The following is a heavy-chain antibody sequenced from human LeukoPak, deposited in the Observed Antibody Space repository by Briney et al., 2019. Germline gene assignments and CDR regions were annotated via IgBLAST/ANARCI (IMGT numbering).Heavy chain of an antibody. CDR2: ISSSGSTI. Sequence: GGSLRLSCAASGFTFSSYEMNWVRQAPGKGLEWISYISSSGSTIRYADSVKGRFTISRDNAKNSLYLQMNSLRAEDTAVYYCARGGFDWLLFNYYYYMDVWGKGTTVTISS. D-gene: IGHD3-9*01. CDR3: ARGGFDWLLFNYYYYMDV. CDR1: GFTFSSYE. J-gene: IGHJ6*03. V-gene: IGHV3-48*03.